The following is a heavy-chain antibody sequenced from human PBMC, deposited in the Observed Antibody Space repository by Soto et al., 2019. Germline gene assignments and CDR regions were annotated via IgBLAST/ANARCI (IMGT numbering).Heavy chain of an antibody. CDR1: GFTFSSYG. D-gene: IGHD3-9*01. CDR3: AKERGGDYDILTGPTTVDY. Sequence: QVQLVESGGGVVQPGRSLRLSCAASGFTFSSYGMHWVRQAPGKGLEWVAVISYDGSHKYYADSVKGRFTISRDNSKHTLYLQMNSLRAEDTAVYYCAKERGGDYDILTGPTTVDYWGQGTLVTVSS. V-gene: IGHV3-30*18. CDR2: ISYDGSHK. J-gene: IGHJ4*02.